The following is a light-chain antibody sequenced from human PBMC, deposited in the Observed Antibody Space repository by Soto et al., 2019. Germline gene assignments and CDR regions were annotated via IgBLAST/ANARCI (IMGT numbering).Light chain of an antibody. J-gene: IGKJ1*01. CDR2: KAS. CDR3: QQYNNYSRT. V-gene: IGKV1-5*03. Sequence: DIQMTQPPSTLSASVGDRVTITCRASQSISSWFAWYQQKPGKATKLLIYKASSLESVVPSRFSGGGAGTEFTPTSSSLQPDDFATYYYQQYNNYSRTFGQGTKVDIK. CDR1: QSISSW.